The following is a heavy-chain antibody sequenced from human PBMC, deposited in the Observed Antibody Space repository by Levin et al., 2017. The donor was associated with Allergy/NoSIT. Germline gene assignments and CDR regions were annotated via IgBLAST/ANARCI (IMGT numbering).Heavy chain of an antibody. V-gene: IGHV3-21*01. CDR2: ISSSSSYI. Sequence: PGGSLRLSCAASEFTFSNYSMNWVRQAPGKGLEWVSSISSSSSYIYYADSVKGRFTISRDNAKNSLYLQMNSLRAEDTAVYYCARTTVGWPEGLDYWGQGTVVTVSS. J-gene: IGHJ4*02. D-gene: IGHD4-11*01. CDR3: ARTTVGWPEGLDY. CDR1: EFTFSNYS.